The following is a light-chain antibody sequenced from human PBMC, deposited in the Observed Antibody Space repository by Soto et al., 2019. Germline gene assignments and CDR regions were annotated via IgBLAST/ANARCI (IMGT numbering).Light chain of an antibody. J-gene: IGLJ6*01. CDR3: CSQDGRYTWV. V-gene: IGLV2-11*01. Sequence: QSVLTQPRSVSGSPGQSVTISCTGTSSYVGGYNYVSWYQQHPGKAPKLMIYDVSKRPSGVPDRFSGSKSGNTASLTISGLQAEDDSDYYGCSQDGRYTWVFRCGTQVTVL. CDR2: DVS. CDR1: SSYVGGYNY.